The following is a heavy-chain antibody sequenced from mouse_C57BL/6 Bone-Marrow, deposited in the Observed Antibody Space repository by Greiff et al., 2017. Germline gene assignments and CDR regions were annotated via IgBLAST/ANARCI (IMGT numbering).Heavy chain of an antibody. J-gene: IGHJ3*01. Sequence: EVKLQQSGAELVRPGASVKLSCTASGFNIKDDYMHWVKQRPEQGLEWIGWIDPENGDTEYDSKFQGKATITADTSSNTAYLQLSSLTSEDTAVYYCTTNYYGSLAWFAYWGQGTLVTVSA. CDR1: GFNIKDDY. D-gene: IGHD1-1*01. CDR3: TTNYYGSLAWFAY. V-gene: IGHV14-4*01. CDR2: IDPENGDT.